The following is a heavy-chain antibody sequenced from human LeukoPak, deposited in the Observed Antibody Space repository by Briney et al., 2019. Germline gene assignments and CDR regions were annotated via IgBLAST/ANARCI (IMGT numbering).Heavy chain of an antibody. Sequence: SETLSLTCTVSAGSISSYYWSWIRQPPGKGLEWIGYIYYSGSTNYNPSLKSRVTISVDTSKNQFSLKLSSVTAADTAVYYCARVGIAARPGSYYYYYMDVWGKGTTVTVSS. D-gene: IGHD6-6*01. CDR2: IYYSGST. CDR1: AGSISSYY. CDR3: ARVGIAARPGSYYYYYMDV. J-gene: IGHJ6*03. V-gene: IGHV4-59*01.